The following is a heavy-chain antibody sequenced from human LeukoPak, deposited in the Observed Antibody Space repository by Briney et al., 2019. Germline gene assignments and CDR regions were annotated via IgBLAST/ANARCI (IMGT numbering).Heavy chain of an antibody. V-gene: IGHV4-30-4*01. CDR2: VYYSGST. CDR3: ASSRDSTYYYDSSGSWFDP. Sequence: SQTLSLTCTVSGGCISSGDYYWSWIRQPPGKGLEWIGYVYYSGSTYYNPSLKSRVTISVDTSKNQFSLKLSSVTAADTAVYYCASSRDSTYYYDSSGSWFDPWGKGTLVTVSS. J-gene: IGHJ5*02. CDR1: GGCISSGDYY. D-gene: IGHD3-22*01.